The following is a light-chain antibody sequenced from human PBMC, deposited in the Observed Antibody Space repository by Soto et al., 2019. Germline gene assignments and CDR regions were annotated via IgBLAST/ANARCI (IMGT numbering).Light chain of an antibody. V-gene: IGKV1-8*01. CDR2: AAS. CDR1: QGISSY. J-gene: IGKJ4*01. Sequence: AIRMTQSPSSFSASTGDRVTITCRASQGISSYLAWYQQKPGKAPKLLIYAASTLQSGVPSRFSGSGSGTDFTLTISCLQSEDFATYYCQQYYSYPRLTFGGGTTVEIK. CDR3: QQYYSYPRLT.